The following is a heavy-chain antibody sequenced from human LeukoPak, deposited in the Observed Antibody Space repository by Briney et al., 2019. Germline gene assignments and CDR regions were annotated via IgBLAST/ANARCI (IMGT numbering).Heavy chain of an antibody. CDR3: ARTQLRYWAGDY. CDR1: GGSISSGGYY. Sequence: PSETLSLTCTVSGGSISSGGYYWSWIRQPPGKGLEWIGYIYYSGSTYYNPSLKSRVTISVDRSKNQFSLKLSSVTAADTAVYYCARTQLRYWAGDYWGQGTLVTVSS. D-gene: IGHD3-9*01. V-gene: IGHV4-30-2*01. CDR2: IYYSGST. J-gene: IGHJ4*02.